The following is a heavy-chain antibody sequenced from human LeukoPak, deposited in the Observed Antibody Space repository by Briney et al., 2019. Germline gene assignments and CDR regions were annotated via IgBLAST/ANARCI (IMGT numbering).Heavy chain of an antibody. CDR3: ARTSGWKGGINY. J-gene: IGHJ4*02. V-gene: IGHV4-59*12. Sequence: SETLSLTCTVSGGSLTSYYWSWIRQPPGKGLEWVGYIYYSGNTNYNPSLKSRVTISVDTSKNQFSLKLSSVTAADTAVYYSARTSGWKGGINYWGQGTLVTVSS. D-gene: IGHD6-19*01. CDR1: GGSLTSYY. CDR2: IYYSGNT.